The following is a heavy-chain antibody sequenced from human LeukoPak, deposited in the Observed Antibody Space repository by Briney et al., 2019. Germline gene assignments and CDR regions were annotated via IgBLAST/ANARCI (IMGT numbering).Heavy chain of an antibody. D-gene: IGHD2-2*01. Sequence: GGSLRLSCAASGFTFSNAWMSWVRQAPGKGLEWVGRIKSKTDGGTTDYAAPVKGRFTISRDDSKNTLYLQMNSLRAEDTAVYYCARDRTSLRLYYFDYWGQGTLVTVSS. CDR1: GFTFSNAW. V-gene: IGHV3-15*01. CDR3: ARDRTSLRLYYFDY. J-gene: IGHJ4*02. CDR2: IKSKTDGGTT.